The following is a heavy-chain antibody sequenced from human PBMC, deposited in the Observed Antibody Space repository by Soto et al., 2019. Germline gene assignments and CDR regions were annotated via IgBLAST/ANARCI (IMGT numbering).Heavy chain of an antibody. CDR1: GYTFTTYG. CDR3: ARDPASTFSTSSFDF. D-gene: IGHD6-6*01. V-gene: IGHV1-18*04. Sequence: QIQLVQSGPEVKKPGASVRVSCKASGYTFTTYGITWVRQAPGQGLEWMGWIIAYAGSINYAHKLQGRVSMTTDSSTSTAYMDLRSLRSDDTAVYYCARDPASTFSTSSFDFWGQGTLVTFAS. J-gene: IGHJ4*02. CDR2: IIAYAGSI.